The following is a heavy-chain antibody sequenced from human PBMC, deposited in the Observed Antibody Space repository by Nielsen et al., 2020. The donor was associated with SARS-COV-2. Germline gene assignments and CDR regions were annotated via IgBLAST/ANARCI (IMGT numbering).Heavy chain of an antibody. CDR3: ARLITDTGSYFRFDP. CDR1: GGSISSSNW. D-gene: IGHD1-26*01. Sequence: SETLSLTCAVSGGSISSSNWWPWVRPPPGKGLEWIGEIYHGGNTNYNPSLRSRVTISVDKSKNQFSLRLTSVTAADTAVYYCARLITDTGSYFRFDPWGQGTLVSVSS. V-gene: IGHV4-4*02. CDR2: IYHGGNT. J-gene: IGHJ5*02.